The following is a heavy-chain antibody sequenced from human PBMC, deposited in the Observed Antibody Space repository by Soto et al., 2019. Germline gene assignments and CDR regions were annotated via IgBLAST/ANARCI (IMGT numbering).Heavy chain of an antibody. CDR1: GDSISRIDYY. V-gene: IGHV4-31*03. D-gene: IGHD3-22*01. J-gene: IGHJ3*02. CDR2: IYFRGNT. CDR3: AREGGSYDSGGYLIRGAFDI. Sequence: SETLSLTCSVSGDSISRIDYYWTWIRQHPKKGLEWIGNIYFRGNTYYSPSLESRLTISVDTSKNQFSLKLTSVTAADTAVYYCAREGGSYDSGGYLIRGAFDIWGQGTMVTVSS.